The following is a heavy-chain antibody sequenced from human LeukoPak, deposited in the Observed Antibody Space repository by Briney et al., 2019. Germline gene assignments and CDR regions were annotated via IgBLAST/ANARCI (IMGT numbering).Heavy chain of an antibody. CDR2: IRYDGSNK. J-gene: IGHJ4*02. V-gene: IGHV3-30*02. CDR1: GFTFSSSD. Sequence: PRGSLRLSCAASGFTFSSSDMHWVRQAPGKGLEWVAFIRYDGSNKYFADSLRGRFTISRDISKNTLYLQMNSLRPEDTAVYYCAKDLRDWGQGTLVTVSS. CDR3: AKDLRD.